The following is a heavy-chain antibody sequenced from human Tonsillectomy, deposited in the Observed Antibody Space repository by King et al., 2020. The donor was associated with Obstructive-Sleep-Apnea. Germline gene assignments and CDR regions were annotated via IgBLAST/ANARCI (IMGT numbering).Heavy chain of an antibody. CDR3: TTGTDTAMVRYYYYGMDV. D-gene: IGHD5-18*01. V-gene: IGHV3-15*01. J-gene: IGHJ6*02. CDR1: GFTFSNAW. Sequence: VQLVESGGGLVKPGGSLRLSCAASGFTFSNAWMSWVRQAPGKGLEWVGRIKSKTDGGTTDYAAPVKGRFTISRDDSKNTLYLQMNSLKTEDTAVYYCTTGTDTAMVRYYYYGMDVWGQGTTVTVSS. CDR2: IKSKTDGGTT.